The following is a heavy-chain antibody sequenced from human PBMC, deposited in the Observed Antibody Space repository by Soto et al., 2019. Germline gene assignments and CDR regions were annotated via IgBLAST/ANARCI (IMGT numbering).Heavy chain of an antibody. V-gene: IGHV1-69*01. D-gene: IGHD3-10*01. CDR3: ARVLYYGSGSYSPYGMDV. CDR1: GVSFNNNG. Sequence: QVQLVQSGAEVKKPGSSVKVSCKTSGVSFNNNGIGWVRQAPGHGLEWMGGVSPPFRTSNYARKFQGRISITADASTGTVNMEQSSLTSEETAQYYCARVLYYGSGSYSPYGMDVWGQGTTVTVSS. J-gene: IGHJ6*02. CDR2: VSPPFRTS.